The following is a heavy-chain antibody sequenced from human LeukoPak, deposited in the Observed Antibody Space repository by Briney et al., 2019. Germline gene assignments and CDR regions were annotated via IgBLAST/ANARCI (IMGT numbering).Heavy chain of an antibody. V-gene: IGHV4-34*01. CDR3: ARSMWFGELPDY. J-gene: IGHJ4*02. CDR2: INHSGST. D-gene: IGHD3-10*01. Sequence: SETLSLTCAVYGGSFSGYYWSWIRQPPGKGLEWIGEINHSGSTNYNPSLKSRVTISVDTSKNQFSLKLSSVTAADTAVYYCARSMWFGELPDYWGQGTPVTVSS. CDR1: GGSFSGYY.